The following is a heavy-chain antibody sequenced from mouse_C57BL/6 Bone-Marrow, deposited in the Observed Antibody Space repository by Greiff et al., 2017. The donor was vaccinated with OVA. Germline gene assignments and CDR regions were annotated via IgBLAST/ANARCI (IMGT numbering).Heavy chain of an antibody. D-gene: IGHD1-1*01. J-gene: IGHJ4*01. CDR2: INPNNGGT. V-gene: IGHV1-26*01. CDR1: GYTFTDYY. CDR3: ASWTYYGSSYRNAMDY. Sequence: VQLHQSGPELVKPGASVKISCKASGYTFTDYYMNWVKQSHGKSLEWIGDINPNNGGTSYNQKFKGKATLTVDKSSSTAYMELRSLTSEDSAVYYCASWTYYGSSYRNAMDYWGQGTSVTVSS.